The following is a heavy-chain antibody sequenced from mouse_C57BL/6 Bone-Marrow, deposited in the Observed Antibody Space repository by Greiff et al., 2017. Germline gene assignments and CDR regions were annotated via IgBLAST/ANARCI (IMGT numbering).Heavy chain of an antibody. V-gene: IGHV3-6*01. CDR2: ISYDGSN. D-gene: IGHD2-1*01. CDR1: GYSITSGYY. J-gene: IGHJ4*01. Sequence: EVHLVESGPGLVKPSQSLSLTCSVTGYSITSGYYWNWIRQFPGNKLEWMGYISYDGSNNYNPSLKNRIPITRDTSKNQFFLKLNSVTTEDTATYCCARGCYGNHAMDYWGQGTSVTVSS. CDR3: ARGCYGNHAMDY.